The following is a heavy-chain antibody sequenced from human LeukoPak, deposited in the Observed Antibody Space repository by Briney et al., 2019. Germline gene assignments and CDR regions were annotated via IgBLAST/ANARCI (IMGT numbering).Heavy chain of an antibody. Sequence: PSETLSLTCIASGGSISSYYWSWIRQPPGRGLEWMGYIYYSGSTNYNPYLKSRVTISVDTSKNQFSLQLSSVTAADTAVYYCARQYYYYYMDVWGKGTTVTVSS. CDR1: GGSISSYY. CDR3: ARQYYYYYMDV. J-gene: IGHJ6*03. CDR2: IYYSGST. V-gene: IGHV4-59*08.